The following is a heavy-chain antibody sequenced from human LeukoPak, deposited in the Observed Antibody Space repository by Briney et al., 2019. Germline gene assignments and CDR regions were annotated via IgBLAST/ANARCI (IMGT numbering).Heavy chain of an antibody. CDR2: IYHNGNT. Sequence: SETLTLTCAVPGYSISSGYYWGWIRQPPGKGLEWIGTIYHNGNTYYNPSLKSRVTISVDTSKNQFSLKLSSVTAADTAVYYCARVRYNYGDSDYWGQGTLVTVSS. CDR3: ARVRYNYGDSDY. J-gene: IGHJ4*02. CDR1: GYSISSGYY. V-gene: IGHV4-38-2*01. D-gene: IGHD5-18*01.